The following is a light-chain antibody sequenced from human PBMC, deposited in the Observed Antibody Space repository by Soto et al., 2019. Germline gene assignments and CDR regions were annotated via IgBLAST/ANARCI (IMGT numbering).Light chain of an antibody. Sequence: EIVMTQSPATLSVSPGERATLSCRANQSVSSNLAWYQQKPGQAPRLLIYATSTRATGIPDRFSGSGSGTEFTLTISSLQPEDFALYHCQQYDNKPPITFGQGTRLESK. CDR3: QQYDNKPPIT. V-gene: IGKV3-15*01. CDR1: QSVSSN. CDR2: ATS. J-gene: IGKJ5*01.